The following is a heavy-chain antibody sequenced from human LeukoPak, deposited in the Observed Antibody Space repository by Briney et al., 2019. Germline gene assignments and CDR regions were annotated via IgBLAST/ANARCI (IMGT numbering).Heavy chain of an antibody. J-gene: IGHJ4*02. CDR1: GFTFSRHW. Sequence: GSLRLSCAASGFTFSRHWMTWVRQAPGKGLEWIGSIDYRERTTYNPSLKSRVTISADTSRNQFSLKLSSVTATDTAVYYCANYVSGTMRDYWGQGTLVTVSS. V-gene: IGHV4-59*05. D-gene: IGHD3-16*01. CDR3: ANYVSGTMRDY. CDR2: IDYRERT.